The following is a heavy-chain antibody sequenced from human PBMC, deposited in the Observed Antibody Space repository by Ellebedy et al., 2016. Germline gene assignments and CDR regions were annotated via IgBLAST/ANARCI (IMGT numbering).Heavy chain of an antibody. V-gene: IGHV1-3*01. CDR2: INAGNGNT. CDR1: GYTFTSYA. Sequence: ASVKVSCXASGYTFTSYAMHWVRQAPGQRLEWMGWINAGNGNTKYSQKFQGRVTITRDTSASTAYMELSSLRSEDTAVYYCARDWRLRGGSYYRGHNWFDPWGQGTLVTVSS. J-gene: IGHJ5*02. D-gene: IGHD3-10*01. CDR3: ARDWRLRGGSYYRGHNWFDP.